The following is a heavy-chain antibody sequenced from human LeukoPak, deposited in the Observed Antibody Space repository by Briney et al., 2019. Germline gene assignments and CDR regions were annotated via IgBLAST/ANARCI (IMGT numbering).Heavy chain of an antibody. J-gene: IGHJ4*02. CDR1: GFTFDDYA. Sequence: GRSLRLSCAASGFTFDDYAMHWVRQAPGKGLEWVSGISWNSGSIGYADSVKGRFTISRDNAKNSLYLQMNSLRTEDTALYYCAKDVAIQLGFDYWGQGTLVTVSS. CDR2: ISWNSGSI. V-gene: IGHV3-9*01. D-gene: IGHD5-18*01. CDR3: AKDVAIQLGFDY.